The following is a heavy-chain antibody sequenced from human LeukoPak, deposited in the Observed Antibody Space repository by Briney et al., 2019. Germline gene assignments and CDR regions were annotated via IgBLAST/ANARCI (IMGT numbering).Heavy chain of an antibody. Sequence: PSETLSLTCTVSGGSISSNYWSWMRQPPGEGLEWIGNIYYSGSTIYNPSLKSRVTISIDTFRNQFSLRLSSVTAADTAVYYCARRIIAAAVNAFDIWGQGTMVNVSS. CDR2: IYYSGST. J-gene: IGHJ3*02. D-gene: IGHD6-13*01. CDR3: ARRIIAAAVNAFDI. CDR1: GGSISSNY. V-gene: IGHV4-59*01.